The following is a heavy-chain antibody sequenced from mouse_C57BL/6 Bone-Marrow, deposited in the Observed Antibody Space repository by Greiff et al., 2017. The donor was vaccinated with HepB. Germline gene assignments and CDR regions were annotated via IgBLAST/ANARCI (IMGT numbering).Heavy chain of an antibody. CDR1: GYSFTSYW. CDR2: INPSSGYT. Sequence: VQLQQSGAELAKPGASVKLSCKASGYSFTSYWMHWVKQRPGQGLEWIGYINPSSGYTKYNQKFKNKATLTADKSSSTAYMQLSSLTYEDSAVYYCASRYYFDYWGQGTTLTVSS. CDR3: ASRYYFDY. J-gene: IGHJ2*01. V-gene: IGHV1-7*01.